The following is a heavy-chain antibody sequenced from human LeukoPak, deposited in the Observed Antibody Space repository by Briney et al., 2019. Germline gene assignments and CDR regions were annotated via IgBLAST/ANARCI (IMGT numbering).Heavy chain of an antibody. CDR1: GYTFTSYD. J-gene: IGHJ4*02. Sequence: ASVKVSCKASGYTFTSYDINWMRQATGRGLEWMGWMNPNSGNTGYAQKFQGRVTMTRNTSISTAYMELSSLRSEDTAVYYCASGGSYGLSFDYWGQGMLVTVSS. CDR2: MNPNSGNT. CDR3: ASGGSYGLSFDY. V-gene: IGHV1-8*01. D-gene: IGHD1-26*01.